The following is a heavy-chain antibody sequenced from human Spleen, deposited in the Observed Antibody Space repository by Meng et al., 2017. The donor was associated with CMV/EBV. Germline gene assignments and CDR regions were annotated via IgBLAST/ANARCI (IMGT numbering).Heavy chain of an antibody. J-gene: IGHJ6*02. Sequence: SGPTLVKPTQTLTLTCSISGFSLSSSGIRVNWIRQPPGKALEWLARIDWDDEKFYNTSLKTRLTISKDTSKNQVVLIMTNMDPVDTATYYCARMSIAVDYGMDVWGQGTTVTVSS. CDR3: ARMSIAVDYGMDV. CDR1: GFSLSSSGIR. CDR2: IDWDDEK. V-gene: IGHV2-70D*14. D-gene: IGHD6-6*01.